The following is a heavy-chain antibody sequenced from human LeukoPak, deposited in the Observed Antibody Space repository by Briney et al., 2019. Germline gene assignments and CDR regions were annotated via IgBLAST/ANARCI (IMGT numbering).Heavy chain of an antibody. V-gene: IGHV1-46*01. CDR1: GYTFTSYY. CDR3: ARISSGTYERFDY. Sequence: VSVSXKASGYTFTSYYMHWVRQAPGQGVEWMGIINPSGGRTIYAQKFQGRVTMTRDTSTSRVYMEERRRRAEDTAVYYCARISSGTYERFDYWGQGTLVTVSS. CDR2: INPSGGRT. D-gene: IGHD1-26*01. J-gene: IGHJ4*02.